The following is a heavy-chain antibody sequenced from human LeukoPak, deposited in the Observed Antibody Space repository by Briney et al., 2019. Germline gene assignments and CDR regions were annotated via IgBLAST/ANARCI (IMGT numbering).Heavy chain of an antibody. J-gene: IGHJ4*02. CDR2: ISYDGTNK. D-gene: IGHD6-19*01. V-gene: IGHV3-30-3*01. Sequence: PGGSLRLSCAASGFTFSIYAIHWVRQAPGKGLEWVAVISYDGTNKNNADSVKGRFTISRDNSKNTLYLQMNSLRAEDTAVHYCAREGGSSASLRGGFYFDYWGQGTLVTVSS. CDR3: AREGGSSASLRGGFYFDY. CDR1: GFTFSIYA.